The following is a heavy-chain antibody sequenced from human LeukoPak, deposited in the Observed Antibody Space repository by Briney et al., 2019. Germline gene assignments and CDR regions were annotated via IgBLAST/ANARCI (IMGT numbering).Heavy chain of an antibody. CDR2: INHSGST. D-gene: IGHD3-10*01. V-gene: IGHV4-39*07. CDR3: ARALYYYGSGSYLKGYYYGMDV. Sequence: SETLSLTCTVSGGSISSSRYYWGWIRQPPGKGLEWTGEINHSGSTNYNPSLKSRVTISVDTSKNQFSLKLSSVTAADTAVYYCARALYYYGSGSYLKGYYYGMDVWGQGTTVTVSS. J-gene: IGHJ6*02. CDR1: GGSISSSRYY.